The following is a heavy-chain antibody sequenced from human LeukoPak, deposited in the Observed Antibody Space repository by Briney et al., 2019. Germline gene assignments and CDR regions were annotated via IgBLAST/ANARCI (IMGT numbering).Heavy chain of an antibody. V-gene: IGHV4-59*01. CDR3: ARHHASGWFYFDS. D-gene: IGHD6-19*01. J-gene: IGHJ4*02. CDR2: IYYTGRT. CDR1: GGSISSSY. Sequence: SETLSLTCNVSGGSISSSYWSWIRQPPGQRLEWIGLIYYTGRTNYNPSLKSRVIISVDTSKSHFSLRLSSVTAADTAVYYCARHHASGWFYFDSWGQGTLVTVSS.